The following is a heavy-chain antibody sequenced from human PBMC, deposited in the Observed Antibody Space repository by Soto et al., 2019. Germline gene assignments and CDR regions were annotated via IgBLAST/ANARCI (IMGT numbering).Heavy chain of an antibody. CDR1: GFTFSSHA. V-gene: IGHV3-30-3*01. Sequence: PGRSLRLSCAASGFTFSSHAMHWVRQAPGKGLEWVAVISYDGSNKYYADSVKGRFTISRDNSKNTLYLQMNSLSAEYTALYYYAREARLGRAVSTPCFGCWGQGTLVSVSS. D-gene: IGHD4-17*01. CDR3: AREARLGRAVSTPCFGC. J-gene: IGHJ4*02. CDR2: ISYDGSNK.